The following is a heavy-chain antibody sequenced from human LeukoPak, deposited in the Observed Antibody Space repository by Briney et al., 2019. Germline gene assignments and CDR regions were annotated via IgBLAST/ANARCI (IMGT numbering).Heavy chain of an antibody. Sequence: SETLSLTCAVYGGSFSGYYWSWIRQPPGKGLEWIGEINHSGSTNYNPSLKSRVTISVDTSKNQFSLKLSSVTAADTAVYYCARRPGYSSGWYWSTTLYYFDYWGQGTLVTVSS. CDR1: GGSFSGYY. D-gene: IGHD6-19*01. CDR3: ARRPGYSSGWYWSTTLYYFDY. J-gene: IGHJ4*02. V-gene: IGHV4-34*01. CDR2: INHSGST.